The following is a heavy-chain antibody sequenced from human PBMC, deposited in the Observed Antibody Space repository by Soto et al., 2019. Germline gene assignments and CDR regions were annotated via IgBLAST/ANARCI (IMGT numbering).Heavy chain of an antibody. J-gene: IGHJ3*02. V-gene: IGHV1-18*01. Sequence: ASVKVSCKASGYTFTSYGISWLRQAPGQGLEWMGWISAYNGNTNYAQKLQGRVTMTTDTSTSTAYMELRSLRSDDTAVYYCARARGSKVVVAAHDAFDIWGQGTMVTVSS. CDR1: GYTFTSYG. CDR2: ISAYNGNT. CDR3: ARARGSKVVVAAHDAFDI. D-gene: IGHD2-15*01.